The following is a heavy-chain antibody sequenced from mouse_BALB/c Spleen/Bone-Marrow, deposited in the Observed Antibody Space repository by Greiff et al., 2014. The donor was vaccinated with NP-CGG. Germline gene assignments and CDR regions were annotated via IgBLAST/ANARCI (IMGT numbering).Heavy chain of an antibody. CDR2: IRNKANGYTT. Sequence: VQLKESGGGLVQPGGSLRLSCATSGFTFTDYYMSWVRQHPGKALEWLGFIRNKANGYTTEYSASVKGRFTISRDNSQSILYLQMNTLRAEDSATYYCARDDYYAMDYWGQGTSVTVSS. CDR1: GFTFTDYY. CDR3: ARDDYYAMDY. J-gene: IGHJ4*01. V-gene: IGHV7-3*02.